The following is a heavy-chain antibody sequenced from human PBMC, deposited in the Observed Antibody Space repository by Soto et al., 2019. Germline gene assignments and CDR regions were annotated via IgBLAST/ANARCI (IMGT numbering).Heavy chain of an antibody. J-gene: IGHJ4*02. CDR1: GFTFSSSA. D-gene: IGHD2-2*01. CDR2: ISGSGSST. Sequence: PGGSLRLSCAASGFTFSSSAMSWVRQAPGKGLEWVSAISGSGSSTYYADSVKGRFTISRDNSKNTLYLQMNILRAEDTASYYCVRDTLCYGTSCIEPDDYWRQGTLVIVSS. CDR3: VRDTLCYGTSCIEPDDY. V-gene: IGHV3-23*01.